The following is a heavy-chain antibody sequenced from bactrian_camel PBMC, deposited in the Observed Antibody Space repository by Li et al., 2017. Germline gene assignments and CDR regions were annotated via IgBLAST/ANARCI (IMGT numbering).Heavy chain of an antibody. CDR1: GYTFSTDA. CDR3: AKDRWLGSNVEVTSDFDY. V-gene: IGHV3S40*01. D-gene: IGHD1*01. Sequence: DVQLVESGGGLVQPGGSLRLSCAASGYTFSTDAMTWVRQAPGKGLEWISSISIGGKNTYYADSVKGRFTVSRDNAKNTLYLQLNSLKNEDTAMYYCAKDRWLGSNVEVTSDFDYWGQGTQVTVS. CDR2: ISIGGKNT. J-gene: IGHJ6*01.